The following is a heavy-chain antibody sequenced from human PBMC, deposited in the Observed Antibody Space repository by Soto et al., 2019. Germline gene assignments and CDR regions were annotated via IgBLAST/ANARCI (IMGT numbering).Heavy chain of an antibody. CDR3: ARDRSHYDILTGYHMKMGANEGTRFDY. V-gene: IGHV1-18*01. Sequence: QVQLVQSGAEVKKPGASVKVSCKASGYTFTSYGISWVRQAPGQGLEWMGWISAYNGNTNYAQKLQGRVTMTTDTSTSTAYMELRSLRSDDTAVYYCARDRSHYDILTGYHMKMGANEGTRFDYWGQGTLVTVSS. CDR1: GYTFTSYG. CDR2: ISAYNGNT. J-gene: IGHJ4*02. D-gene: IGHD3-9*01.